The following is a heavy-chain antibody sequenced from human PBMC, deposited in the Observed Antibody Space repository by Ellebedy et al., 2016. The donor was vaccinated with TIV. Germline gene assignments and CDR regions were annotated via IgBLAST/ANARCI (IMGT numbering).Heavy chain of an antibody. CDR2: VSSDGTNT. D-gene: IGHD3-10*01. CDR1: GFTFRSYG. Sequence: GESLKISCVASGFTFRSYGMHWVRQAPGKGLEWVAVVSSDGTNTYYGDSVKGRFTISRDNSKNSLFLQMNSLRAEDTAVYYCAKVLVPRSDALDIWGQGTTVTVSS. J-gene: IGHJ6*02. V-gene: IGHV3-30*18. CDR3: AKVLVPRSDALDI.